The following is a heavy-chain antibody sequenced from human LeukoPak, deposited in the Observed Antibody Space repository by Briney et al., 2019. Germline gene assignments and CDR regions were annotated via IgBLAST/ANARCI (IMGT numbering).Heavy chain of an antibody. CDR1: GGSLSSYY. CDR3: ARQNYYDSSGELFDY. Sequence: PSETLSLTCTVSGGSLSSYYWSWIRQPPGKGLEWIGYIYYSGSTNYNPSLKSRVTISVDTSKNQFSLKLSSVTAADTAVYYCARQNYYDSSGELFDYWGQGTLVTVSS. D-gene: IGHD3-22*01. J-gene: IGHJ4*02. CDR2: IYYSGST. V-gene: IGHV4-59*08.